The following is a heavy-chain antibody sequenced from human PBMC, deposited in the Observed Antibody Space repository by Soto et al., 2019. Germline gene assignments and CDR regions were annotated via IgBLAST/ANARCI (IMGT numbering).Heavy chain of an antibody. CDR3: AKAGVVGAKFSFDY. J-gene: IGHJ4*02. D-gene: IGHD1-26*01. Sequence: SWGSLRLSCAASGSTFISYAIICFRHSPGKGLEWVSAISGSGGSTYYADSVKGRFTISRDNSKNTLYLQMNSLRAEDTAVYYCAKAGVVGAKFSFDYWGQGTLVTVSS. CDR2: ISGSGGST. V-gene: IGHV3-23*01. CDR1: GSTFISYA.